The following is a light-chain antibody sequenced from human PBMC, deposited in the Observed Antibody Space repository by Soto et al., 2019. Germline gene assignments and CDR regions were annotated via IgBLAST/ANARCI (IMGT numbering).Light chain of an antibody. Sequence: QSALTQPASVSGSPGQSITISCTGTSSDVGGYNSVSWYQHHPGKAPKLMIFDVSDRPSGVSSRFSGSKSGNTASLTISGLQAEDEPDYYCSSYTTSSTPHYVFGPGTKVTVL. V-gene: IGLV2-14*03. J-gene: IGLJ1*01. CDR2: DVS. CDR1: SSDVGGYNS. CDR3: SSYTTSSTPHYV.